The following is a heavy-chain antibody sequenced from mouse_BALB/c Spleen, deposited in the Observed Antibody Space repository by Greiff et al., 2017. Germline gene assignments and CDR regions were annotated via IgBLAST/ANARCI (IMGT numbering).Heavy chain of an antibody. CDR2: ISSGGGST. J-gene: IGHJ3*01. CDR3: ARHRQAWFAY. Sequence: EVKLVESGGGLVKPGGSLKLSCAASGFAFSSYDMSWVRQTPEKRLEWVAYISSGGGSTYYPDTVKGRFTISRDNAKNTLYLQMSSLKSEDTAMYYCARHRQAWFAYWGQGTLVTVSA. CDR1: GFAFSSYD. V-gene: IGHV5-12-1*01.